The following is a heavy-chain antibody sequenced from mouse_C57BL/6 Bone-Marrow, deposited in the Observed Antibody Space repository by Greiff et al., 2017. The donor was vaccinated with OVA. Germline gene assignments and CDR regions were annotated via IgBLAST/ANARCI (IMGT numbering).Heavy chain of an antibody. CDR3: ARPLLPDGDY. J-gene: IGHJ4*01. D-gene: IGHD2-10*01. CDR2: ISSGSSTI. V-gene: IGHV5-17*01. Sequence: EVQLVESGGGLVKPGGSLKLSCAASGFTFSDYGMHWVRQAPEKGLEWVAYISSGSSTIYYADTVKGRFTIARDNAKNTLFLQMTSLRSEDTAMYYCARPLLPDGDYWGQGTSVTVSS. CDR1: GFTFSDYG.